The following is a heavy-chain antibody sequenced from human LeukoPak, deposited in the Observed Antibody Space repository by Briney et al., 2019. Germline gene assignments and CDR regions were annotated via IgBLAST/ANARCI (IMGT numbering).Heavy chain of an antibody. CDR2: IYYSGTT. J-gene: IGHJ4*02. D-gene: IGHD3-22*01. Sequence: SETLSLTCSVSGDSISSSSYYWGWIRQPPGKGLEWIGSIYYSGTTYYNPSLKSRVTISVDTSKNQFSLKLSSVTAADTAVYYCARHPAYYYDSSGYYYFDYWGQGTLVTVSS. CDR3: ARHPAYYYDSSGYYYFDY. V-gene: IGHV4-39*01. CDR1: GDSISSSSYY.